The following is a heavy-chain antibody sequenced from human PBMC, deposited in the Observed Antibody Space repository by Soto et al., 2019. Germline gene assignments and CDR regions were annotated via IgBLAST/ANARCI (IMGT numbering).Heavy chain of an antibody. CDR3: ARDLGGPDY. CDR2: LSSDGFGA. J-gene: IGHJ4*02. Sequence: SRRLSCASSDFSLSPYFMHWVRQVPGRGLEWVARLSSDGFGAAYADSVKGRFFISRDVARNTLSLQMNSLRADDTAVYYCARDLGGPDYWGRGTSVTVSS. CDR1: DFSLSPYF. D-gene: IGHD3-16*01. V-gene: IGHV3-74*03.